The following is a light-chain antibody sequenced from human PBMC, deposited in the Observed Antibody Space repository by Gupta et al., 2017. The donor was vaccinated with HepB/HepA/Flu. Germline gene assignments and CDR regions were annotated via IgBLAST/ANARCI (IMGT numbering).Light chain of an antibody. J-gene: IGKJ5*01. Sequence: DMQMTQSPSSLSASVGDRVTITCRASQSIRNYLNWYQHKPGKAPKLLIYSASTLQNEVPSRFSGSGSGTEFTLTISSLQPEDFAAYYCQQCLTTPITFGQGTRLELK. CDR3: QQCLTTPIT. V-gene: IGKV1-39*01. CDR1: QSIRNY. CDR2: SAS.